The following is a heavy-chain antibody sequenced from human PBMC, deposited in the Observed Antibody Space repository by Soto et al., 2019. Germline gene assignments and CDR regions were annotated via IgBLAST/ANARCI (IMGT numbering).Heavy chain of an antibody. CDR1: GFTFSSYA. CDR2: ISGSGGST. J-gene: IGHJ6*03. D-gene: IGHD3-9*01. CDR3: AKAGRYDILTGYPDYYYYMEY. Sequence: EVQLLESGGGLVQPGGSLRLSCAASGFTFSSYAMSWVRQAPGKGLEWVSAISGSGGSTYYADSVKGRFTISRDNSENTLYLEMNSLRAEDTPVNYCAKAGRYDILTGYPDYYYYMEYWGKETTLTASS. V-gene: IGHV3-23*01.